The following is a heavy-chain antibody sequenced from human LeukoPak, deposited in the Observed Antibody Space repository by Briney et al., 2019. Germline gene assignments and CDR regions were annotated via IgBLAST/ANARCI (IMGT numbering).Heavy chain of an antibody. CDR1: GFTFHSYS. CDR3: ARDKDYGDYRGVDAFDI. Sequence: GGSLRLLCAACGFTFHSYSAHWVRQAPGKGLEWVSSISSSSSYIYYADSVKGRITISRDNAKNSLFLQMNSLRAEDTAVYYCARDKDYGDYRGVDAFDIWGQGTMVTVSS. J-gene: IGHJ3*02. CDR2: ISSSSSYI. V-gene: IGHV3-21*01. D-gene: IGHD4-17*01.